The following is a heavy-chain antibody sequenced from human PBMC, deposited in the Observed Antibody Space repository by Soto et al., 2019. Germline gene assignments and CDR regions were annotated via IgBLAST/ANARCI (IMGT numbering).Heavy chain of an antibody. CDR1: GFTFSSYA. CDR2: ISGSGGST. J-gene: IGHJ2*01. Sequence: GGSLRLSCAASGFTFSSYAMSWVRQAPGKGLEWVSAISGSGGSTYYADSVKGRFTISRDNSKNTLYLQMNSLRAEDTAVYYCAKDLTYYYDSSGYPYWYFDLWGRGTLVTVSS. D-gene: IGHD3-22*01. CDR3: AKDLTYYYDSSGYPYWYFDL. V-gene: IGHV3-23*01.